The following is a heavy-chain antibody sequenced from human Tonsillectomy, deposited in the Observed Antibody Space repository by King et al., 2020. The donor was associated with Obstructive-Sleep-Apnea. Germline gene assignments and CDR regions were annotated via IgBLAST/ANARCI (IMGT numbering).Heavy chain of an antibody. CDR2: IYYSGST. CDR3: ARSDYFDTSGYLV. Sequence: QLQESGPGLVKPSKTLSLTCTVSGGSISSGDYYWRWIRQPPGKGLEWIGYIYYSGSTSYNPSLKSRLTISADTSKNQFSLKLSSVTAADTAVYYCARSDYFDTSGYLVWGQGTLVTVSS. J-gene: IGHJ4*02. D-gene: IGHD3-22*01. CDR1: GGSISSGDYY. V-gene: IGHV4-30-4*01.